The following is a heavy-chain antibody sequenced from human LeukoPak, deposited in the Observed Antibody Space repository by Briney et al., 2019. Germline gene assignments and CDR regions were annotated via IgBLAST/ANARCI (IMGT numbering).Heavy chain of an antibody. J-gene: IGHJ4*02. D-gene: IGHD3-10*01. CDR2: ISWNSGSI. V-gene: IGHV3-9*01. CDR3: AKDNGSGWYYFDY. CDR1: GFTFDDYA. Sequence: SLRLSCAASGFTFDDYAMHWVRQAPGKGLEWVSGISWNSGSIGYADSVKGRFTISRDNAKNSLYLQMNSLRAEDTALYYCAKDNGSGWYYFDYWGQGTLVTVSS.